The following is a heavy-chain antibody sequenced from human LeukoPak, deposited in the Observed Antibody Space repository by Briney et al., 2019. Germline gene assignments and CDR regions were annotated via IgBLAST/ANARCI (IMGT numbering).Heavy chain of an antibody. CDR1: GGSISGSTDH. Sequence: SETLSLTCTVSGGSISGSTDHWGWIRQPPGKGLEWIGIVYPSGATYYNPSLKSRVTISVDTSKNQFSLRLSSVTATDTAVYFCARQNSSGLDSWGQGALVTVSS. CDR2: VYPSGAT. D-gene: IGHD3-22*01. J-gene: IGHJ4*02. V-gene: IGHV4-39*01. CDR3: ARQNSSGLDS.